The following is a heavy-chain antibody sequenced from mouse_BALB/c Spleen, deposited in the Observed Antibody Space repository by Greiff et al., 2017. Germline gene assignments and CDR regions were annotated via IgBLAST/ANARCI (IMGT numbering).Heavy chain of an antibody. CDR3: ARDLYYGSSYGAMDY. V-gene: IGHV3-6*02. CDR2: ISYDGSN. J-gene: IGHJ4*01. Sequence: VQLKQSGPGLVKPSQSLSLTCSVTGYSITSGYYWNWIRQFPGNKLEWMGYISYDGSNNYNPSLKNRISITRDTSKNQFFLKLNSVTTEDTATYYCARDLYYGSSYGAMDYWGQGTSVTVSS. CDR1: GYSITSGYY. D-gene: IGHD1-1*01.